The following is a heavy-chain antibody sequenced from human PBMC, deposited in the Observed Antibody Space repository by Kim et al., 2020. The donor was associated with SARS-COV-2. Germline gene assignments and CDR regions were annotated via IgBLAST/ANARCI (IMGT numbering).Heavy chain of an antibody. CDR2: ISSSSSYI. CDR1: GLTFSSYS. CDR3: ARDFRRYFDY. V-gene: IGHV3-21*01. Sequence: GGSLRLSCAASGLTFSSYSMNWVRQAPGKGLEWVSSISSSSSYIYYADSVKGRFTISRDNAKNSLYLQMNSLRAEDTAVYYCARDFRRYFDYWGQGTLVTVSS. D-gene: IGHD3-10*01. J-gene: IGHJ4*02.